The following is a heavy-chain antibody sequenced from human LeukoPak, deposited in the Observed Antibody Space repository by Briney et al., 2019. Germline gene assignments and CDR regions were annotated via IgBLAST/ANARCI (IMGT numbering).Heavy chain of an antibody. J-gene: IGHJ6*02. CDR2: INHSGST. Sequence: PSETLSLTCAVYGGSFSGYYWSWIRQPPGKGLEWIGEINHSGSTNYNPSLKSRVTISVDTSKNQFSLKLSSVTAADTAVYYCARVGTYYDFWSGYFPYGMDVWGQGTTVTVSS. CDR1: GGSFSGYY. CDR3: ARVGTYYDFWSGYFPYGMDV. V-gene: IGHV4-34*01. D-gene: IGHD3-3*01.